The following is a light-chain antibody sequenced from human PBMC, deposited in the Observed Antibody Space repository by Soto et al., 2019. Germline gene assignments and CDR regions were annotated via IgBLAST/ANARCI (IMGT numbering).Light chain of an antibody. CDR2: DVS. Sequence: QSALTQPASVSGSPGQSITISCTGTSSDVGGYNYVSWYQQHPDKAPKLMIYDVSNRPSGVSNRFSGSKSGNTASLTISGLQADDEADYYCSSYTSSSTRVFRTGTKVTVL. V-gene: IGLV2-14*03. J-gene: IGLJ1*01. CDR3: SSYTSSSTRV. CDR1: SSDVGGYNY.